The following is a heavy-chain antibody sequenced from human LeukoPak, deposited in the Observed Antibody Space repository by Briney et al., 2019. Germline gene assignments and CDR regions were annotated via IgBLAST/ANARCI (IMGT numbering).Heavy chain of an antibody. CDR3: ARDGLPATVANWFDP. V-gene: IGHV3-21*01. J-gene: IGHJ5*02. D-gene: IGHD2-15*01. CDR2: ISRNGIYI. CDR1: GFTFNNYT. Sequence: GGSLRLSCAASGFTFNNYTMNWVRQAPGKGLEWVSSISRNGIYIKYVDSVKGRFTVSRDNAKNSLYLQMNSLRAEDTAVYYCARDGLPATVANWFDPWGQGTPVTVSS.